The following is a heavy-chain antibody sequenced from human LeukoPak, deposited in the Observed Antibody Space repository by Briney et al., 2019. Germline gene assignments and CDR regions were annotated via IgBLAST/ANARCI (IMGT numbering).Heavy chain of an antibody. Sequence: SETLSPTCAVSGGSISSSNWWSWVRQPPGKGLEWIGEIYHSGSTNYNPSLKSRVTISVDTSKNQYSLKLTSVTAADTAVYYCARMVVSAWYFDYWGQGTLVTVSS. V-gene: IGHV4-4*02. CDR2: IYHSGST. CDR3: ARMVVSAWYFDY. D-gene: IGHD2-8*01. CDR1: GGSISSSNW. J-gene: IGHJ4*02.